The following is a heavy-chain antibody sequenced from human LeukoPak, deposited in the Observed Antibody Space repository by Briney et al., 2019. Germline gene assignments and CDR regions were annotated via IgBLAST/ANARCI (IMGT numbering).Heavy chain of an antibody. CDR3: ARSFWSGAMVA. CDR1: GVSISSHY. CDR2: IYYSGST. D-gene: IGHD3-3*01. V-gene: IGHV4-59*11. J-gene: IGHJ5*02. Sequence: SETLSLTCTVSGVSISSHYWSWIRQPPGKGLEWIGYIYYSGSTNYNPSLKSRVTISVDTSKNQFSLKLSSVTAADTAVYYCARSFWSGAMVAWGQGTLVTVSS.